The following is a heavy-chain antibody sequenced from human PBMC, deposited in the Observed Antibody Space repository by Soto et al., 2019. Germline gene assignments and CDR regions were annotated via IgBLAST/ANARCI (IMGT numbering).Heavy chain of an antibody. V-gene: IGHV4-31*03. J-gene: IGHJ3*02. Sequence: TSETLSLTCTVSGGSISSGGYYWSWIRQHPGKGLEWIGYIYYSGSTYYNPSLKSRVTISVDTSKNQFSLKLSSVTAADTAVYYCARASPRIVPRDAFDIWGQGTMVTVSS. CDR2: IYYSGST. CDR1: GGSISSGGYY. CDR3: ARASPRIVPRDAFDI. D-gene: IGHD1-26*01.